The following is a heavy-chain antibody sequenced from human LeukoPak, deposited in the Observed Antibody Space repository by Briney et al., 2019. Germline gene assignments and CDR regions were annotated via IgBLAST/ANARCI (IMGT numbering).Heavy chain of an antibody. CDR2: ISYDGSNK. Sequence: GGSLRLSCAASGFTVSSYAMHWVRQAPGKGLEWVAVISYDGSNKYYADSVKGRFTISRDNSKNTLYLQMNSLRAEDTAVYYCARDPNYDSSGLDYWGQGTLVTVSS. CDR3: ARDPNYDSSGLDY. J-gene: IGHJ4*02. V-gene: IGHV3-30-3*01. D-gene: IGHD3-22*01. CDR1: GFTVSSYA.